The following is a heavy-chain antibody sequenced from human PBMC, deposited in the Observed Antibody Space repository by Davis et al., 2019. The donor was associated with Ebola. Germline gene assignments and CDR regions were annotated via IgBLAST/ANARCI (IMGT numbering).Heavy chain of an antibody. J-gene: IGHJ4*02. CDR1: GFSFDPYW. Sequence: PGGSLRLSCVVSGFSFDPYWMSWVRQAPGKGLEWVANIKQDGSEKRYVDSVKGRFTISRDNAKNSMYLQMNSLRADDTAVYYCGRDVGPNDYWGQGNLVTVSS. D-gene: IGHD3-10*01. CDR3: GRDVGPNDY. V-gene: IGHV3-7*03. CDR2: IKQDGSEK.